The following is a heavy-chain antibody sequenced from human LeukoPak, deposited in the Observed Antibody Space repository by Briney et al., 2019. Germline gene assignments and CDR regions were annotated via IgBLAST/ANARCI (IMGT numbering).Heavy chain of an antibody. Sequence: ASVKVSCKLSGYSLTELSIHWVRQAPGKGLEWMGGFDPEYQKTIYAERFQDRVTLTEDTSTDTAYMELSRLRSDDTAVYYCARLGGNINSPYGNWFDPWGQGALVTVSS. CDR3: ARLGGNINSPYGNWFDP. V-gene: IGHV1-24*01. CDR1: GYSLTELS. D-gene: IGHD2/OR15-2a*01. J-gene: IGHJ5*02. CDR2: FDPEYQKT.